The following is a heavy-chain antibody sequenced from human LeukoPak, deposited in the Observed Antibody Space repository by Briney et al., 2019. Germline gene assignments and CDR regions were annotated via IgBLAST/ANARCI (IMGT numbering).Heavy chain of an antibody. CDR1: GGSISSYS. Sequence: SETLSLTCTVSGGSISSYSWTWVRQTARKGLEWIGRIYTDGSTTYNPSLKSRVTMSVDTSKNQFSLKLSSVTAADTAVYYCARASSGWYNYWGQGTLVTVPS. D-gene: IGHD6-19*01. J-gene: IGHJ4*02. CDR3: ARASSGWYNY. CDR2: IYTDGST. V-gene: IGHV4-4*07.